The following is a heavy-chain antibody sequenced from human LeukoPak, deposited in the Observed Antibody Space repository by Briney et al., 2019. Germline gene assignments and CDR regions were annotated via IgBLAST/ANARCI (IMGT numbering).Heavy chain of an antibody. J-gene: IGHJ6*03. CDR2: IIPIFGTA. CDR3: ASRPGSLRPISKSAYYMDV. V-gene: IGHV1-69*13. CDR1: GGTFSSYA. D-gene: IGHD2-21*01. Sequence: SVKVSCKASGGTFSSYAISWVRQAPGQGLEWMGGIIPIFGTANYAQKLQGRVTITAEESTSTAYMELSSLRSEDTAVYYCASRPGSLRPISKSAYYMDVWGKGTTVTVSS.